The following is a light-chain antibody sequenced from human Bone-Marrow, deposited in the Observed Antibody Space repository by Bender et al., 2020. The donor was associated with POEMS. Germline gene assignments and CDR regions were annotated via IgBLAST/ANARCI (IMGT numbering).Light chain of an antibody. V-gene: IGLV2-14*03. CDR3: SSYTGSSTLV. CDR2: DVT. Sequence: QSALTQPASVSGSPGRSITIPCTGTSSDIGGYNFVSWYQQHPDRAPKLIIFDVTNRPSGVSDRFSGSKSGNTASLTISGLQAEDEADYYCSSYTGSSTLVFGGGTKLTVL. J-gene: IGLJ2*01. CDR1: SSDIGGYNF.